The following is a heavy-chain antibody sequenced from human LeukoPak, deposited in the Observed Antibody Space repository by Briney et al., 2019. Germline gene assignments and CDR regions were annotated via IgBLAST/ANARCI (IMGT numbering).Heavy chain of an antibody. V-gene: IGHV4-39*01. CDR2: ICYSGST. Sequence: SETLSLTCTVSGGSISSSSHYWGWIRQPPGKGLEWIGTICYSGSTYYNPSLKSRVTISVDTSKNQFSLKLSSVTAADTAVYYCARRPASNYYDTSAAFDIWGQGTMVTVSS. D-gene: IGHD3-22*01. J-gene: IGHJ3*02. CDR3: ARRPASNYYDTSAAFDI. CDR1: GGSISSSSHY.